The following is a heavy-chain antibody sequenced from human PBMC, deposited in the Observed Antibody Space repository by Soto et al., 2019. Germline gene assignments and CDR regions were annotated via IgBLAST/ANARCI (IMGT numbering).Heavy chain of an antibody. CDR3: ARIVLRYFDSGLLDY. Sequence: PSETLSLTCTVSGGSISSSSYYWGWIRQPPGKGLEWIGSIYYSGSTYYNPSLKSRVTISVDTSKNQFSLKLSSVTAADTAVYYCARIVLRYFDSGLLDYWGQGTLVTVSS. D-gene: IGHD3-9*01. J-gene: IGHJ4*02. V-gene: IGHV4-39*01. CDR2: IYYSGST. CDR1: GGSISSSSYY.